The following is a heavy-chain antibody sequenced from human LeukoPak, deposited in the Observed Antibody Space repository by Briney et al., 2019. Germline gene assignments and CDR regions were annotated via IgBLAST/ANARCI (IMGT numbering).Heavy chain of an antibody. J-gene: IGHJ6*03. CDR3: ARRVVVAATLLGGFYYYYYYYMDV. CDR2: INHSGST. Sequence: SETLSLTCAVYGGSFSGYYWSWIRQPPGKGLEWIGEINHSGSTNYNPSLKSRVTISVDTSKNQFSLKLSSVTAADTAVYYCARRVVVAATLLGGFYYYYYYYMDVWGKGTTVTISS. CDR1: GGSFSGYY. D-gene: IGHD2-15*01. V-gene: IGHV4-34*01.